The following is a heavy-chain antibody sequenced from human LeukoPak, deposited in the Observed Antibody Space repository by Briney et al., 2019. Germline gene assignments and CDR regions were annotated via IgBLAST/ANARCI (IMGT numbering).Heavy chain of an antibody. D-gene: IGHD2-21*01. Sequence: PSETLSLTCTVSGGSISSYYWSWIRQPPGKGLEWIGYVSFGGITKYHPSLKSRVAISIDSWKTHVSLRLTSVTAADTAVYYCARSGWNNGKAYFQAWGQGSLVIVS. V-gene: IGHV4-59*01. CDR2: VSFGGIT. CDR1: GGSISSYY. J-gene: IGHJ1*01. CDR3: ARSGWNNGKAYFQA.